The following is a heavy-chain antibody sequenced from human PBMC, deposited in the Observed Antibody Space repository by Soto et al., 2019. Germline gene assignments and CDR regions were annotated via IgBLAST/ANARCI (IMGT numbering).Heavy chain of an antibody. J-gene: IGHJ6*04. Sequence: EVQLLESGGGLVQPGGSLRLSCAASGFTFSSYAMTWVRQAPGKGLEWVSALSGSGVSTYYADSVKGRFTISRDNSKNTLYLQTNSLRAEDTTVYYGAKGEGSKDYYVTSGYYLYSYYAMEAWGKGTTVTVSS. CDR3: AKGEGSKDYYVTSGYYLYSYYAMEA. V-gene: IGHV3-23*01. CDR2: LSGSGVST. D-gene: IGHD3-22*01. CDR1: GFTFSSYA.